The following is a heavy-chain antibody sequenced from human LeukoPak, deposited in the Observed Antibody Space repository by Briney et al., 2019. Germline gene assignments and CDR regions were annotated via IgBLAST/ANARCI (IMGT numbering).Heavy chain of an antibody. V-gene: IGHV3-7*01. CDR1: GFTFSRYW. CDR2: IKQDGSEK. J-gene: IGHJ6*03. Sequence: GGSLRLSCAASGFTFSRYWMSWVRQAPGKGLEWVANIKQDGSEKYYVDSVKGRFTISRDNAKNSLYLQMNSLRAEDTAVYYCARVSGYYYMDVWGKGTTVTISS. CDR3: ARVSGYYYMDV. D-gene: IGHD1-26*01.